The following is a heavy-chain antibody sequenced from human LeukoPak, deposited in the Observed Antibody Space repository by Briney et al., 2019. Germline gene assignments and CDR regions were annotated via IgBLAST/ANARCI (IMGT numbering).Heavy chain of an antibody. CDR3: ARVEYYYDSSGYPVY. J-gene: IGHJ4*02. CDR2: IYFSGST. CDR1: GGSISSYY. Sequence: TSETLSLTCTDSGGSISSYYWSWIRQPPGKGLEWIGYIYFSGSTNYNPSLKSRVTISVDTSKNQFSLKLSSVTAADTAVYYCARVEYYYDSSGYPVYWGQGTLVTVSS. V-gene: IGHV4-59*08. D-gene: IGHD3-22*01.